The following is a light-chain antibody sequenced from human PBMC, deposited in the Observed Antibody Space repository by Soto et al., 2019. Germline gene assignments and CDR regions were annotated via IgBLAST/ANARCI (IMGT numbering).Light chain of an antibody. Sequence: QSVLTQPPSESGTPGQRVTISCSGSSSNIGSNFVYWYQQLPGTAPKLLIYRNNQRPSGVPDRFSGSKSGTSASLAISGLRSEDEADYSCAAWDDSLSGVIFGGGTKLTVL. J-gene: IGLJ2*01. CDR3: AAWDDSLSGVI. V-gene: IGLV1-47*01. CDR1: SSNIGSNF. CDR2: RNN.